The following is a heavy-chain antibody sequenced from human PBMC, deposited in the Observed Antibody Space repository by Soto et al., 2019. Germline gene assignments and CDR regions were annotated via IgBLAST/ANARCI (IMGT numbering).Heavy chain of an antibody. Sequence: GASVKVSCKASGYTFTGYYMHWVRQAPGQGLEWMGWINPNSGGTNYAQKFQGWVTMTRDTSISTAYMELSRLRSDDTAVYYCVRDNSPFITGTLRHSYGMDVWGQGTTVTVSS. CDR3: VRDNSPFITGTLRHSYGMDV. CDR1: GYTFTGYY. J-gene: IGHJ6*02. D-gene: IGHD1-20*01. V-gene: IGHV1-2*04. CDR2: INPNSGGT.